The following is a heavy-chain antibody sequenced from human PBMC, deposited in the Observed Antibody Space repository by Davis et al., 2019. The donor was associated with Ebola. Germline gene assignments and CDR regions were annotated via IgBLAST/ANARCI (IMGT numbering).Heavy chain of an antibody. J-gene: IGHJ4*02. D-gene: IGHD2-2*01. CDR3: TREASGTGLLAY. CDR2: IRTKAYGEAT. Sequence: GESLKISCTASGFIFGDYAMTWVRQAPGKGLEWVGVIRTKAYGEATEYGASVKGRFTISRDDSKSIAYLQMNSLKTEDTAVYYCTREASGTGLLAYWGQGTLVTVSS. CDR1: GFIFGDYA. V-gene: IGHV3-49*04.